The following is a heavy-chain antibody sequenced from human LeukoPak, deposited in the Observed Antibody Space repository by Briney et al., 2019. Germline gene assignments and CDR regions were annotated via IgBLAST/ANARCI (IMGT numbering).Heavy chain of an antibody. Sequence: GRSLRLSCEASGFTFSSYAFHWVRQAPGKGLEWVAFLSSDGNRKYYADSVKGRFTISRDNSKNALYLQMNSLRAEDTAVYYCASTAVAGTLGWFDPWGQGTLVTVSS. CDR2: LSSDGNRK. D-gene: IGHD6-19*01. J-gene: IGHJ5*02. CDR3: ASTAVAGTLGWFDP. CDR1: GFTFSSYA. V-gene: IGHV3-30-3*01.